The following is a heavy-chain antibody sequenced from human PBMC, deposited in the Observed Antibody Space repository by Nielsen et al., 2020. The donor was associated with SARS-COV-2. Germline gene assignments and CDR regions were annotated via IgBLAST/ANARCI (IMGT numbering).Heavy chain of an antibody. J-gene: IGHJ4*02. CDR2: ISAYNGNT. CDR1: GYTFTSYG. CDR3: AGEVGATGCVDY. D-gene: IGHD1-26*01. Sequence: ASVTVSYKASGYTFTSYGISWVRQAPGQGLEWMGWISAYNGNTNYAQKLQGRVTMTTDTSTSTACMELRSLRSDDTAVYYCAGEVGATGCVDYWGQGNLVTVSS. V-gene: IGHV1-18*01.